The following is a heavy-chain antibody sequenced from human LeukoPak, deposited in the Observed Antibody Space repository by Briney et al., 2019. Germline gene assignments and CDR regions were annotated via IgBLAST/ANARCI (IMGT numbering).Heavy chain of an antibody. CDR1: GFTFSSYG. Sequence: GGSLRHSCAASGFTFSSYGMHWVRQAPGKGLEWVSAISDGGGSTYYADSVKGRFTISRDNSKNTLYLQMNSLRAEDTAIYYCAKDEGYCSGGSCRDAFDIWGQGTMVTVSS. CDR2: ISDGGGST. CDR3: AKDEGYCSGGSCRDAFDI. V-gene: IGHV3-23*01. D-gene: IGHD2-15*01. J-gene: IGHJ3*02.